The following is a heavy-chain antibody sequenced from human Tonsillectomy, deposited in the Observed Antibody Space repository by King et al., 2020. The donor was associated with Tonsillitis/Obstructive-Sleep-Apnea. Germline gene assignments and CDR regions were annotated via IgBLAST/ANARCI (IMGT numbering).Heavy chain of an antibody. CDR3: ARGDWNSSGGWFDP. V-gene: IGHV6-1*01. D-gene: IGHD1-7*01. J-gene: IGHJ5*02. CDR1: GDSVSSNSAA. Sequence: QVQLQQSGPGLVKPSQTLSLTCALSGDSVSSNSAAWHWIRQSPSRGLEWLGRTYYRSKWYNDYAVSVKSRITINPDTSKNQFSLQLNSVTPADTAVYYCARGDWNSSGGWFDPWGQGTLVTVSS. CDR2: TYYRSKWYN.